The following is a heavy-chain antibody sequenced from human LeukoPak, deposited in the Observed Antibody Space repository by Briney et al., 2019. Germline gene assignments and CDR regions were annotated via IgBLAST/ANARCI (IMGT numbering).Heavy chain of an antibody. V-gene: IGHV4-34*01. CDR3: ARPGIRDYFYYMDV. D-gene: IGHD3-3*02. Sequence: SETLSLTCAVYGDSFSWHYWSWIRQPPGKGMEWIGEINQRGTTIYNPSLKSRLTISMDTSRNQYFLNLDSVTAADTAIYYCARPGIRDYFYYMDVWGEGTPVTVSS. CDR2: INQRGTT. CDR1: GDSFSWHY. J-gene: IGHJ6*03.